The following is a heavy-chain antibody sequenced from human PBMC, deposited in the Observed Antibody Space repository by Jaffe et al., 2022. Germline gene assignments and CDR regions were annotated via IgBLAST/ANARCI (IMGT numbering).Heavy chain of an antibody. D-gene: IGHD3-22*01. CDR1: GFTFNTYG. CDR2: IRYDGTNK. V-gene: IGHV3-30*02. Sequence: QVHLVESGGGVVQPGGSLRLSCAASGFTFNTYGMHWVRQAPGKGLEWVSFIRYDGTNKYYAESVKGRLTISRDNSKNTLYLQMNSVRPEDTATYYCAKDYPDYDVATSYYREGGGIHYWGQGTLVIVSS. CDR3: AKDYPDYDVATSYYREGGGIHY. J-gene: IGHJ4*02.